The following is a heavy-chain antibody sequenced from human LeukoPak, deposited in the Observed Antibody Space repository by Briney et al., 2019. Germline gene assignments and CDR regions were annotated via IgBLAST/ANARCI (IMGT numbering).Heavy chain of an antibody. V-gene: IGHV3-30-3*01. CDR2: ISYDGSNK. CDR1: GFTFSSYA. Sequence: GRSLRLSCAASGFTFSSYAMHWVRQAPGKGLEWVAVISYDGSNKYYADSVKGRFTISRDNSKNTLYLQMNSLRAEDTAVYYCARELWFGESFSWSLCGMDVWGQGTTVTVSS. CDR3: ARELWFGESFSWSLCGMDV. J-gene: IGHJ6*02. D-gene: IGHD3-10*01.